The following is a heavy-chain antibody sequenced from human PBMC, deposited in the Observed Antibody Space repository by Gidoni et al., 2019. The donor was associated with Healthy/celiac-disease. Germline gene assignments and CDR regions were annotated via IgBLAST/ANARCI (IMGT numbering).Heavy chain of an antibody. Sequence: QVQLVESGGGVVQPGRSLRLSCAASGFTFRSYGMHWVRQAPGKGLEWVAVIWYDGSNKYYADYVKGRFTISRDNSKNTLYLQMNSLRAEDTAVYYCARDLGYYDSSGYYAVGYYFDYWGQGTLVTVSS. CDR2: IWYDGSNK. CDR1: GFTFRSYG. J-gene: IGHJ4*02. D-gene: IGHD3-22*01. V-gene: IGHV3-33*01. CDR3: ARDLGYYDSSGYYAVGYYFDY.